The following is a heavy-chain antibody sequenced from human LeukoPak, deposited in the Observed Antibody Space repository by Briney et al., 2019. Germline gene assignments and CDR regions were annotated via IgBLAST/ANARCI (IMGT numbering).Heavy chain of an antibody. D-gene: IGHD3-22*01. J-gene: IGHJ4*02. CDR1: GFTFSSYS. Sequence: GSLRLSCAASGFTFSSYSMNWVRQPPGKGLEWIGSIYYSGITYYNPSLKSRVTISVDTSKDQFSLKLSSVTAADTAVYYCARDGVVVVYFDYWGQGTLVTVSS. V-gene: IGHV4-39*07. CDR2: IYYSGIT. CDR3: ARDGVVVVYFDY.